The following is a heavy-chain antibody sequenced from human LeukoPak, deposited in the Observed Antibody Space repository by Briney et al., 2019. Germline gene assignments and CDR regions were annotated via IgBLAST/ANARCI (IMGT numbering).Heavy chain of an antibody. Sequence: PGGSLRLSCAASGFTFSSYWMCWVRQDPGKGLAWVSAISGSGGSTYYADSVKGRFTISRDNSKNTLYLQMNSLRAEDTAVYYCAKDLSVTMIVVVIPDAFDIWGQGTMVTVSS. D-gene: IGHD3-22*01. CDR3: AKDLSVTMIVVVIPDAFDI. J-gene: IGHJ3*02. CDR1: GFTFSSYW. CDR2: ISGSGGST. V-gene: IGHV3-23*01.